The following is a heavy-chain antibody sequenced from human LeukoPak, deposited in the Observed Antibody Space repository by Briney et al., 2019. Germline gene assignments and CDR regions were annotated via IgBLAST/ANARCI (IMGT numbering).Heavy chain of an antibody. CDR3: ESGVGATPYGACDI. Sequence: SVKVSCKASGGTFSRYNISWVRQAPGPAIEWMGRIIPILGIADYAQQFHGRVTSNPDRSTITAYMQPSSLRSDDPAVSYCESGVGATPYGACDIGGRGTMVTVFS. CDR2: IIPILGIA. D-gene: IGHD1-26*01. CDR1: GGTFSRYN. J-gene: IGHJ3*02. V-gene: IGHV1-69*02.